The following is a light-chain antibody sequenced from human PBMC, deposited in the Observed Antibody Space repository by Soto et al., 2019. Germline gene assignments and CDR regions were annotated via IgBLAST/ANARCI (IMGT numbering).Light chain of an antibody. CDR3: QQYTNTNNPWM. CDR2: AAS. J-gene: IGKJ1*01. V-gene: IGKV1D-12*01. Sequence: DIQMTQSPSSVSASVGDRVTISCQASQGISRSLAWYQQKPGKAPKLLIYAASSLQSGVPSRFSGSGSGTEFTLIISGLQPDDSATYYCQQYTNTNNPWMFGQGTKVDIK. CDR1: QGISRS.